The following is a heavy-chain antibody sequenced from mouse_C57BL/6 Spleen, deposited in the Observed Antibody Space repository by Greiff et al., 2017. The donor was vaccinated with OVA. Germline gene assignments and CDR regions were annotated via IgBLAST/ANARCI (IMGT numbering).Heavy chain of an antibody. CDR2: ISSGSSTI. V-gene: IGHV5-17*01. CDR1: GFTFSDYG. CDR3: ARGPLRYFDY. Sequence: EVMLVESGGGLVKPGGSLKLSCAASGFTFSDYGMHWVRQAPEKGLEWVAYISSGSSTIYYADTVKGRFTISRDNAKNTLFLQMTSLRSDDTAMYYCARGPLRYFDYWGKGTTLTVSS. J-gene: IGHJ2*01.